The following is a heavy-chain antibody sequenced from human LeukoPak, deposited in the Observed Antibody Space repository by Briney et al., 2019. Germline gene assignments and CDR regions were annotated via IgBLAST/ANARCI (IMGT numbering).Heavy chain of an antibody. CDR1: GFTFSSYS. V-gene: IGHV3-21*01. J-gene: IGHJ4*02. D-gene: IGHD1-1*01. CDR2: ISSSGSYI. CDR3: ARDLSQGATTNTSGYFDY. Sequence: GGSLRLSCAASGFTFSSYSMNWVRQAPGKGLEWVSYISSSGSYIYYADSVKGRFTISRDNAQNSLYLQMNSLRAEDTAVYYCARDLSQGATTNTSGYFDYWGQGALVTVSS.